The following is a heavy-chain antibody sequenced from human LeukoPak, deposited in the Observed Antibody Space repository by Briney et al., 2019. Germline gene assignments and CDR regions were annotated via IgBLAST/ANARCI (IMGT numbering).Heavy chain of an antibody. D-gene: IGHD3-22*01. CDR1: GFTVSSNY. V-gene: IGHV3-23*01. CDR3: AKWTTYYYDSSAFFDY. J-gene: IGHJ4*02. Sequence: GGSLRLSCAASGFTVSSNYMSWVRQAPGKGLEWVSGISGSGGYTYYADSVKGRFTTSRDNSKNTLYLQMNSLRAEDTAVYYCAKWTTYYYDSSAFFDYWGQGTLVTVSS. CDR2: ISGSGGYT.